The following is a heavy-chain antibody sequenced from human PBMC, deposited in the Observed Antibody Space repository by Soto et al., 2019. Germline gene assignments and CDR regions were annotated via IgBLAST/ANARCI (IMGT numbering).Heavy chain of an antibody. CDR3: ATHIPYSSGWTPFDY. J-gene: IGHJ4*02. V-gene: IGHV1-69*13. Sequence: SVKVSCKASGGTFSSYAISWVRQAPGQGLEWMGGIIPIFGTADYAQKFQGRVTITADESTSTAYMELSSLRSEDTAVYYCATHIPYSSGWTPFDYWGQGTLVTVSS. CDR2: IIPIFGTA. CDR1: GGTFSSYA. D-gene: IGHD6-19*01.